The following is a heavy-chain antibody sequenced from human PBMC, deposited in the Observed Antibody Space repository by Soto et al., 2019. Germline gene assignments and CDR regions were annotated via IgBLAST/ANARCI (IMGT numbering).Heavy chain of an antibody. Sequence: ASVKVSCKASGYTFTSYGISWVRQAPGQGLEWMGWISAYNGNTNYAQKLQGRVTMTTDTSTSTAYKELRSLRSDDTAVYYCARGMEYSSSPSMDVWGKGTTVTVSS. CDR1: GYTFTSYG. V-gene: IGHV1-18*01. CDR2: ISAYNGNT. CDR3: ARGMEYSSSPSMDV. J-gene: IGHJ6*03. D-gene: IGHD6-6*01.